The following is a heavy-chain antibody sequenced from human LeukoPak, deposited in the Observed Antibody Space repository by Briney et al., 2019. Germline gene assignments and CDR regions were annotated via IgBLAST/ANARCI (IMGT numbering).Heavy chain of an antibody. CDR2: ISYTGTYI. D-gene: IGHD1-26*01. V-gene: IGHV3-21*04. CDR1: ALSLNAYN. CDR3: VRDRGTYRPIDY. J-gene: IGHJ4*02. Sequence: GGCLRLSCAASALSLNAYNMTWVRQAPGKGQEWVSSISYTGTYIYYADSVKDRFTISRDNAQNSLYLQMNSLRAEDTAIYYCVRDRGTYRPIDYWGQGTLVTVSS.